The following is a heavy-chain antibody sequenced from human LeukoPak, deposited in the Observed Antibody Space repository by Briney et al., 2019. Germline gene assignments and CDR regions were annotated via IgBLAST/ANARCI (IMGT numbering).Heavy chain of an antibody. CDR1: GYTFTSYD. CDR3: ARGNYDFWSGYCGTPRRYFDY. D-gene: IGHD3-3*01. CDR2: MNPNSGNT. J-gene: IGHJ4*02. Sequence: ASVKVSCKASGYTFTSYDINWVRQATGQGLEWMGWMNPNSGNTGYAQKFQGRVTMTRNTSISTAYMELSSLRSEDTAVYYCARGNYDFWSGYCGTPRRYFDYWGQGTLVTVSS. V-gene: IGHV1-8*01.